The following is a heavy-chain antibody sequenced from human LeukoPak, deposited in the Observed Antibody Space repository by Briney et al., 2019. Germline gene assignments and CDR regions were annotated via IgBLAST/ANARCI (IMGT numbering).Heavy chain of an antibody. CDR2: INPNTGDT. J-gene: IGHJ4*02. D-gene: IGHD2-21*01. V-gene: IGHV1-2*02. Sequence: GASVKVSCKASGYTFTGYYTHRVRQAPGQGLEWMGWINPNTGDTNYAQKFQGRVTMTRDTSITTVYMEISRLTSDDTALFYCAVAPGDYWGQGTLVTVSS. CDR1: GYTFTGYY. CDR3: AVAPGDY.